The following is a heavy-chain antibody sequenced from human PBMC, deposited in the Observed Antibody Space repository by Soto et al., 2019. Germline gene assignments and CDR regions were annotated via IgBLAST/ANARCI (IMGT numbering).Heavy chain of an antibody. V-gene: IGHV3-9*01. Sequence: GGSLRLSCATSGFTFDDYAMYWVRQVPGKGLEWVSGLSWNSNSIGYADSVKGRFTISRDNAKKSLYLQMNSLRAEDTALYYCAKDIFGMSIILDAFDVWGQGTMVTVSS. D-gene: IGHD2-15*01. CDR3: AKDIFGMSIILDAFDV. CDR1: GFTFDDYA. J-gene: IGHJ3*01. CDR2: LSWNSNSI.